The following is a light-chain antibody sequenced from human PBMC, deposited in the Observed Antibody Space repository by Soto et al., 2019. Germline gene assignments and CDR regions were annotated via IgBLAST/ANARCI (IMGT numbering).Light chain of an antibody. V-gene: IGKV3-20*01. Sequence: EIVLTQFPGTLSLSPGERATLSCRASQSVSSNNLAWYQQRPGQAPRVVIYGASTRATGIPERFSGSGSGTDFTLTISRQEPEDFAVYYCQQYGRSPFTFGPGTKVDIK. CDR2: GAS. J-gene: IGKJ3*01. CDR1: QSVSSNN. CDR3: QQYGRSPFT.